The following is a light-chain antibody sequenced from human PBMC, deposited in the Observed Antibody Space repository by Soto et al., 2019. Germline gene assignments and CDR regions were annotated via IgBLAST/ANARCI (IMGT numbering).Light chain of an antibody. CDR2: DAS. Sequence: EIVLTQSPGTLSLSPGERATLSCRASLNVSSYLAWYQQKPGQAPRLLIYDASNRATGIPARFSGSGSGTDFTLTISSLEPEDFAVYYCQQRSNWPPFTFGQGTRLEIK. V-gene: IGKV3-11*01. J-gene: IGKJ5*01. CDR3: QQRSNWPPFT. CDR1: LNVSSY.